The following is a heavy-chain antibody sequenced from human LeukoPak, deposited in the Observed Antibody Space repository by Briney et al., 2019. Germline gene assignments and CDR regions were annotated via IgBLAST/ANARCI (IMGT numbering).Heavy chain of an antibody. V-gene: IGHV3-48*01. CDR3: ARERGVYCGGDCSQYYFDY. Sequence: PGGSLRLSCAASGFTFISYTMHWVRQAPGKGLESVSYISSSSSTIYYADSVKGRFTISRDNAKNSLYLQMNGLRAEDTAVYYCARERGVYCGGDCSQYYFDYWGQGTLVTVSS. CDR2: ISSSSSTI. D-gene: IGHD2-21*02. CDR1: GFTFISYT. J-gene: IGHJ4*02.